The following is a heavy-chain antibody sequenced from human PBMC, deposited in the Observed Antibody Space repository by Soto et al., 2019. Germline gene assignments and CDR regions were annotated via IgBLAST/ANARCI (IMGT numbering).Heavy chain of an antibody. CDR1: GYSFAGYW. Sequence: GESLKISCMGSGYSFAGYWITWVRQKPGKGLEWMGRMDPSDSQTYYSPSFRGHVTISVTKSITTVFLQWSSLRASDTAMYYCARQIYDSDTGPNFQYYFDSWGQGTPVTVSS. J-gene: IGHJ4*02. V-gene: IGHV5-10-1*01. D-gene: IGHD3-22*01. CDR2: MDPSDSQT. CDR3: ARQIYDSDTGPNFQYYFDS.